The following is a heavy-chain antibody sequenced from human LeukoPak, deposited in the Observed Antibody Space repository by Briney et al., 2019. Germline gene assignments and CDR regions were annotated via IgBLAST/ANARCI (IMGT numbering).Heavy chain of an antibody. CDR3: ARHRAYSSSSPFDY. V-gene: IGHV4-59*08. Sequence: PSETLSLTCSVSGGSISSLYWSWIRQPPGKGLEWMGYFHYTGSTNYNPSLKSRVTMFVDMSKNQFSLRLSSVTAADTAVYYCARHRAYSSSSPFDYWGQGTLVTVSS. D-gene: IGHD6-6*01. CDR1: GGSISSLY. J-gene: IGHJ4*02. CDR2: FHYTGST.